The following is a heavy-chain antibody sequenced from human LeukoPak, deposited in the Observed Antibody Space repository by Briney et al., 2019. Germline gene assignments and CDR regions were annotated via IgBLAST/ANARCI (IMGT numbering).Heavy chain of an antibody. J-gene: IGHJ4*02. CDR2: IYYSGST. D-gene: IGHD4-17*01. Sequence: SETLSLTCTVSGGSISSSSDYWGWIRQPPGKGLEWIGSIYYSGSTYYNPSLKSRVTISVDTSKNQFSLKLSSVTAADTAVYYCARHLTVYYFDYWGQGTLVTVSS. CDR1: GGSISSSSDY. CDR3: ARHLTVYYFDY. V-gene: IGHV4-39*01.